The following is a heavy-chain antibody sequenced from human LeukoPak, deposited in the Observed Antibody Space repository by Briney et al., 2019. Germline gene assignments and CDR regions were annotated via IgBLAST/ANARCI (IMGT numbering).Heavy chain of an antibody. CDR2: INHSGST. CDR1: GGSFSGYY. D-gene: IGHD3-16*01. Sequence: SETLSLTCAVYGGSFSGYYWSWIRQPPGKGLEWIGEINHSGSTNYNPSLKSRVTISVDTSKNQFSLKLSSVTAADTAVYYCARVNHDYVWGSSPHYYGMDVWGQGTTVTVSS. J-gene: IGHJ6*02. CDR3: ARVNHDYVWGSSPHYYGMDV. V-gene: IGHV4-34*01.